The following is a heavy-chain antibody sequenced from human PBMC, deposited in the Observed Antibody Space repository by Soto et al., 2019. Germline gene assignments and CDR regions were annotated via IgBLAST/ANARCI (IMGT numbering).Heavy chain of an antibody. J-gene: IGHJ6*02. D-gene: IGHD3-22*01. CDR3: ARDHGPFYYDSSGQKVDGMAV. V-gene: IGHV3-23*01. CDR2: ISGSGGST. CDR1: GFTFSSYA. Sequence: GGSLRLSCAASGFTFSSYAMSWVRQAPGKGLEWVSVISGSGGSTYYADSVKGRFTISRDNAKNSLYLQMNSLRAEDTAVYYCARDHGPFYYDSSGQKVDGMAVWGQGTTVTVSS.